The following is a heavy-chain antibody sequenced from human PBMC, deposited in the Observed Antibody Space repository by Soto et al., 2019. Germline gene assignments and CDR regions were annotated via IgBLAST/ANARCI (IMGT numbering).Heavy chain of an antibody. Sequence: QVQLVQSGAEVKKPGASVKVSCKASGYTFTSYGISWVRQAPGQGLEWMGCISAYNGNTNYAQKLQDRVTMTTDTSTSTVYMARSNLRYDDTAVYSCPKGQSSSWYFRDYWGQGTLVTVAS. V-gene: IGHV1-18*04. CDR3: PKGQSSSWYFRDY. CDR2: ISAYNGNT. J-gene: IGHJ4*02. D-gene: IGHD6-13*01. CDR1: GYTFTSYG.